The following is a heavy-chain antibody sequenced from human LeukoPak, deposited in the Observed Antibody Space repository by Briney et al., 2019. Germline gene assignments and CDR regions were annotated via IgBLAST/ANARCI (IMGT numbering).Heavy chain of an antibody. Sequence: GGSLRLSCVASEFIFSSYSMQWVRQAPGRGLEWVANIKQDGNDKHYVDSVKGRFTISRDNAKNSLYLQMNSLRVEDTAVYYCARGGRGDYWGQGTLVTVSS. CDR1: EFIFSSYS. V-gene: IGHV3-7*05. CDR3: ARGGRGDY. CDR2: IKQDGNDK. J-gene: IGHJ4*02.